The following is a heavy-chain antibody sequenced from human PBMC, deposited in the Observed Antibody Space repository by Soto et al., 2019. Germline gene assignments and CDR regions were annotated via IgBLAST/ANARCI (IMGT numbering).Heavy chain of an antibody. CDR3: AYSSTPFDY. D-gene: IGHD6-13*01. Sequence: EVQLLESEGGLVQPEGSLRLSCAASGFTFSSYAMSWVRQAPGKGLEWVSAISGSGGSTYYADTVKGRFTISRDNSKNTLYLQMNSLRAEDTAVYYCAYSSTPFDYWGQGTLVTVSS. CDR1: GFTFSSYA. CDR2: ISGSGGST. V-gene: IGHV3-23*01. J-gene: IGHJ4*02.